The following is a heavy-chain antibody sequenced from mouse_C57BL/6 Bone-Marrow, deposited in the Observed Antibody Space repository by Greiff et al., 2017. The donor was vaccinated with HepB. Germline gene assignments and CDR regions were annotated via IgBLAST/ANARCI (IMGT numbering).Heavy chain of an antibody. J-gene: IGHJ1*03. D-gene: IGHD1-1*01. CDR2: IHPSDSDT. Sequence: QVQLKQPGAELVKPGASVKVSCKASGYTFTSYWMHWVKQRPGQGLEWIGRIHPSDSDTNYNQKFKGKATLTVDKSSSTAYMQLSSLTSEDSAVYYCAIPHYYGSSSYWYFDVWGTGTTVTVSS. V-gene: IGHV1-74*01. CDR1: GYTFTSYW. CDR3: AIPHYYGSSSYWYFDV.